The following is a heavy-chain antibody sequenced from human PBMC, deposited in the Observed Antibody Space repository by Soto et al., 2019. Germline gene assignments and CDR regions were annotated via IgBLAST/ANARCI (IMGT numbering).Heavy chain of an antibody. J-gene: IGHJ6*02. Sequence: GGSLRLSCAASGFTFSSYGMHWVRQAPGKGLEWVAVIWYDGSNKYYADSVKGRFTISRDNSKNTLYLQMNSLRAEDTAVYYCARDSLVLRYFDWLSPSGGYGMDFCGQGTTVTASS. CDR1: GFTFSSYG. D-gene: IGHD3-9*01. CDR2: IWYDGSNK. CDR3: ARDSLVLRYFDWLSPSGGYGMDF. V-gene: IGHV3-33*01.